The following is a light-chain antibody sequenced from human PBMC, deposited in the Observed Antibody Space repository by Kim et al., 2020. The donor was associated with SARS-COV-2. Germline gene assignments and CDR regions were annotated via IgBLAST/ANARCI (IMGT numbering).Light chain of an antibody. Sequence: FSPGERAPLSGRASQSVSSYLAWYQQKPGQAPRLLIYDASNRATGIPARFSGSGSGTDFTLTISSLEPEDFAVYYCQQRSNWPLTFGGGTKVDIK. CDR1: QSVSSY. J-gene: IGKJ4*01. CDR3: QQRSNWPLT. V-gene: IGKV3-11*01. CDR2: DAS.